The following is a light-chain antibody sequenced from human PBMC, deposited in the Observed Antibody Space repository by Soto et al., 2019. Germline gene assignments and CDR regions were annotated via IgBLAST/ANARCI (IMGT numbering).Light chain of an antibody. CDR1: SSDVGGYNY. V-gene: IGLV2-14*01. CDR2: DVS. CDR3: SSYTSSSTPV. J-gene: IGLJ1*01. Sequence: QSVLTQPASVSGSPGQSITISCTGTSSDVGGYNYVSWYQQHPGKAPKLMIYDVSNRPSGVSNRFSGSKSGNTASLTISGLQAEDEADYYCSSYTSSSTPVFGTGTKVNVL.